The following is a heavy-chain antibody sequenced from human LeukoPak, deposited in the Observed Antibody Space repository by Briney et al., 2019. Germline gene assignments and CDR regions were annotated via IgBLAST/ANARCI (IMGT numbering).Heavy chain of an antibody. J-gene: IGHJ4*02. CDR2: IYYSGST. D-gene: IGHD3-16*01. Sequence: PSETLSLTCTVSGGSISSYYWSWIRQPPGKGLEWIGYIYYSGSTNYNPSLKSRVTISVDTSKNQFSLKLSSVTAADTAVYYCARERWGAMDYWGQGTLVTVSS. CDR1: GGSISSYY. CDR3: ARERWGAMDY. V-gene: IGHV4-59*01.